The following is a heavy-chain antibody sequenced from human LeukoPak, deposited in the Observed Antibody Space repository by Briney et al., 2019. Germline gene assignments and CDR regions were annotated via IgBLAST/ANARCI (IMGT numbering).Heavy chain of an antibody. D-gene: IGHD3-22*01. CDR2: IIPIFGTA. CDR1: GGTFSSYA. J-gene: IGHJ5*02. CDR3: ARAAGVLRYYDSSGYRENWFDP. V-gene: IGHV1-69*13. Sequence: EASVKVSCKASGGTFSSYAISWVRQAPGQGLEWMGGIIPIFGTANYAQKFQGRVTITADESTSTAYMELSSLRSEDTAVYYCARAAGVLRYYDSSGYRENWFDPWGQGTLVTVSS.